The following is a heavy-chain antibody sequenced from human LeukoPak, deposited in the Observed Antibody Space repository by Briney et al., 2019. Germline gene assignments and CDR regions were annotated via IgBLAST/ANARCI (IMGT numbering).Heavy chain of an antibody. CDR1: GFTFNDYW. CDR3: AKDQLWGNYYASSGYPTFDY. J-gene: IGHJ4*02. D-gene: IGHD3-22*01. V-gene: IGHV3-30*18. CDR2: ISNDGSNK. Sequence: PGGSLRLSCAASGFTFNDYWMIWVRQAPGKGLEWVAVISNDGSNKYYADSVKGRFTISRDNSKNTLYMQLNSLRTEDTAVYYCAKDQLWGNYYASSGYPTFDYWGQGTLVTVSS.